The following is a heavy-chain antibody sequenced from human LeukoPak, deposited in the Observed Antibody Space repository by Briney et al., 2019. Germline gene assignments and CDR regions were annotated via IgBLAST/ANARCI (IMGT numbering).Heavy chain of an antibody. V-gene: IGHV3-48*02. D-gene: IGHD6-19*01. Sequence: PGGSLRLSCTASGFTFSSYSMNWVRQSPGKGLEWISYISSGSSARYFGDSVKGRFTISRDNAKNSLYLQMNSLRDEDTAVYYCARGGSSAWYHFDYWGQGTLVTVSS. CDR1: GFTFSSYS. CDR2: ISSGSSAR. CDR3: ARGGSSAWYHFDY. J-gene: IGHJ4*02.